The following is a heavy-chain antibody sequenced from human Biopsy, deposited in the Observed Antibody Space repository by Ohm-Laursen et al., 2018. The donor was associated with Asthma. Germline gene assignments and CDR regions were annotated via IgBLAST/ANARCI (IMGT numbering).Heavy chain of an antibody. CDR1: GFTFNNYG. J-gene: IGHJ6*02. CDR3: AREDLDAAMVKGYYYPMDV. V-gene: IGHV3-23*01. D-gene: IGHD5-18*01. CDR2: ISHSGLST. Sequence: GSLRLSCTAPGFTFNNYGMTWVRQAPGKGLEWVSAISHSGLSTYYARSVQGRFTISRDNSRNILELQMNSLTAEDTAVYYCAREDLDAAMVKGYYYPMDVWGQGTTVTVSS.